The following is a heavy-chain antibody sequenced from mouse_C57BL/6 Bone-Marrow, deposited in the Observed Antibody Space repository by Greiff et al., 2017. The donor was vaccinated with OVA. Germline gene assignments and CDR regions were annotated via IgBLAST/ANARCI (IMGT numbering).Heavy chain of an antibody. CDR2: IDPENGDT. V-gene: IGHV14-4*01. D-gene: IGHD2-4*01. CDR1: GFNIKDDY. CDR3: TTDDYYFDY. Sequence: EVMLVESGAELVRPGASVKLSCTASGFNIKDDYMHWVKQRPEQGLEWVGWIDPENGDTEYASKFQGKATITADTSSNTAYLQLSSRTSEDTAVYYCTTDDYYFDYWGQGTTLTVSS. J-gene: IGHJ2*01.